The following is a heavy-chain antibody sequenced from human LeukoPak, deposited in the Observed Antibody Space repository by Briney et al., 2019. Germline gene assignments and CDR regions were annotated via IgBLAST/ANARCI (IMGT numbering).Heavy chain of an antibody. D-gene: IGHD6-19*01. CDR3: ARDRIAVAATETSFDY. CDR1: GFTFSSYA. J-gene: IGHJ4*02. Sequence: GGSLRLSCAASGFTFSSYAMSWVRQAPGKGLEWVSAISGSGGSTYYADSVKGRFTISRGNAKNSLYLQMSSLRAEDTAMYYCARDRIAVAATETSFDYWGQGTLVTVSS. V-gene: IGHV3-23*01. CDR2: ISGSGGST.